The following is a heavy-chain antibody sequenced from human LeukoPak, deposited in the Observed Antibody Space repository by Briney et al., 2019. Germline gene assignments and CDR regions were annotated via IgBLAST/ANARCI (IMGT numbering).Heavy chain of an antibody. V-gene: IGHV4-34*01. CDR2: INHSGSI. D-gene: IGHD1-26*01. J-gene: IGHJ4*02. Sequence: NPSETLSLTCTDYGGSFSGYYWSWIRQPPGRGLEWIGEINHSGSINYNPSLKSRVTISVDTSKNQFSLKLSSVTAADTAVYYCARARSGKWGFDYWGQGTLVTVSS. CDR3: ARARSGKWGFDY. CDR1: GGSFSGYY.